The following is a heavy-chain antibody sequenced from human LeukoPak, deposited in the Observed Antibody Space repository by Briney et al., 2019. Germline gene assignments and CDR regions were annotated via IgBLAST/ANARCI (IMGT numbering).Heavy chain of an antibody. V-gene: IGHV3-20*04. J-gene: IGHJ6*04. Sequence: PGGSLRLSCAASGFTFDDYGMSWVRQAPGKGLEWVSSINWNGGSTGYADSVKGRFTISRDNAKNSLYLQMNSLRAEGTALYYCARDSGYDFGDLDVWGKGTTVTVSS. CDR2: INWNGGST. CDR1: GFTFDDYG. D-gene: IGHD5-12*01. CDR3: ARDSGYDFGDLDV.